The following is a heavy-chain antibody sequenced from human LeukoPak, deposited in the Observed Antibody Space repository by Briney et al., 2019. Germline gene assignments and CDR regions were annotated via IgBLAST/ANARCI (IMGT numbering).Heavy chain of an antibody. CDR1: GGSITSSNYY. Sequence: PSETLSLTCTASGGSITSSNYYWGWVRQPPGKGLEWLGSIHFSGSTYYKPSLKSRVIISIDTSKNQFSLKLNSMTAADTAVYYCASLQYSSSSPWDYWGQGTLVTVSS. D-gene: IGHD6-6*01. J-gene: IGHJ4*02. CDR3: ASLQYSSSSPWDY. CDR2: IHFSGST. V-gene: IGHV4-39*07.